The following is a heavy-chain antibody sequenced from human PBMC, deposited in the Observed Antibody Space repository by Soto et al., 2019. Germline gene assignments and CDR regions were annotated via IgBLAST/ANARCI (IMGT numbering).Heavy chain of an antibody. V-gene: IGHV4-30-4*01. Sequence: QVQLQESGPGLVKPSQTLSLTCTVSGGSISSGDYYWSWIRQPPGKGLEWIGYIYYSGSTYYNPSRKRRVTISVDTSKNPFSPKLSSGTAADAAVYYCARAVSSSSRRGYYYYSGMDVWGQGTTVTVSS. CDR1: GGSISSGDYY. D-gene: IGHD6-6*01. J-gene: IGHJ6*02. CDR3: ARAVSSSSRRGYYYYSGMDV. CDR2: IYYSGST.